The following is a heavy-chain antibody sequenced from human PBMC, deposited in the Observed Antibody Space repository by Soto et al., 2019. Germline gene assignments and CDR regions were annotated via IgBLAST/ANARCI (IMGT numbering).Heavy chain of an antibody. V-gene: IGHV4-39*01. CDR2: IYYSGST. Sequence: QLQLQESGPGLVKPSETLSLTCTVSGGSISSSSYYWGWIRQPPGKGLEWIGSIYYSGSTYYNPSLKSRVTISVDTSKNQFSLKLSSVTAADTAVYYCARQAENWELWWFDPWGQGTLVTVSS. CDR3: ARQAENWELWWFDP. J-gene: IGHJ5*02. D-gene: IGHD7-27*01. CDR1: GGSISSSSYY.